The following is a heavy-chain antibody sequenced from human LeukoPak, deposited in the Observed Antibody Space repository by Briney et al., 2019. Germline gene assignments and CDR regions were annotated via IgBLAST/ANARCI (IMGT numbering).Heavy chain of an antibody. CDR2: MDGNSGKT. Sequence: GASVKVSCKTSGYTFTSYDINWVRQVPGQGLEWVGGMDGNSGKTVYAQNFLGRVTITRNTSISTAYMELSSLRSEDTAVYYCARLYYYASSGYDALDIWGQGTMVAVSS. CDR1: GYTFTSYD. J-gene: IGHJ3*02. CDR3: ARLYYYASSGYDALDI. V-gene: IGHV1-8*01. D-gene: IGHD3-22*01.